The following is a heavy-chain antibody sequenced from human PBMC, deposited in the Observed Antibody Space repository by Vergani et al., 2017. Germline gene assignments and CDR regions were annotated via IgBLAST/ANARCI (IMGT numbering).Heavy chain of an antibody. Sequence: QVQLVESGGAMVQPGKSLRLSCATSGFTFHDYSVHWVRQAPGKGLEWLAVISFDGKTRHYADSVNGRFTISRDNSKNTLFLQMNSLRPEDTAVYYCARDTVTGSRYFDYWGQGTLVTVSS. CDR3: ARDTVTGSRYFDY. J-gene: IGHJ4*02. V-gene: IGHV3-30*04. CDR1: GFTFHDYS. CDR2: ISFDGKTR. D-gene: IGHD6-19*01.